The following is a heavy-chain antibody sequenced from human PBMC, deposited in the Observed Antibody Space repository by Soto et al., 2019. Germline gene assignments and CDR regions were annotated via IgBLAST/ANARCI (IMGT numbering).Heavy chain of an antibody. CDR2: IYYSGST. J-gene: IGHJ4*02. V-gene: IGHV4-59*01. D-gene: IGHD5-12*01. CDR1: GGSISSYY. CDR3: ARAYSGYDWFDY. Sequence: LSLTCTVSGGSISSYYWSWIRQPPGKGLEWIGYIYYSGSTNYNPSLKSRVTISVDTSKNQFSLKLSSVTAADTAVYYCARAYSGYDWFDYWGQGTLVTVSS.